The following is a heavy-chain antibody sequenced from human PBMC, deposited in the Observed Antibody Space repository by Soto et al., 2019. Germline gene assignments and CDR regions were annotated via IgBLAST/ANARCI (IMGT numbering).Heavy chain of an antibody. J-gene: IGHJ6*03. CDR2: IDNSGST. CDR3: ARDRAWCSGRSCSSPPDYYYYMDV. Sequence: QVQLQESGPGLVKPSETLSLTCTVSGVSISSSYWRWIRQPPGKGLEWIGYIDNSGSTNYNPYLKSRVTISVDTTKDQVSLGLNSVTAADTAVYYCARDRAWCSGRSCSSPPDYYYYMDVWGKGTTVTVS. V-gene: IGHV4-59*01. CDR1: GVSISSSY. D-gene: IGHD2-15*01.